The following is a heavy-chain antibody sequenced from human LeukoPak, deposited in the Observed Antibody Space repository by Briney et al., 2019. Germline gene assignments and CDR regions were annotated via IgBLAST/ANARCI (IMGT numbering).Heavy chain of an antibody. D-gene: IGHD2-15*01. V-gene: IGHV3-48*01. Sequence: GGSLRLSCAASGFTFSIYSMNWVRQAPGKGLGWVSYISSSSSTIYYADSVKGRFTISRDNAKNSLYLQMNSLRAEDTAVYYCAKEGFYCSGGSCYSFYYYYMDVWGKGTTVTVSS. CDR1: GFTFSIYS. CDR3: AKEGFYCSGGSCYSFYYYYMDV. J-gene: IGHJ6*03. CDR2: ISSSSSTI.